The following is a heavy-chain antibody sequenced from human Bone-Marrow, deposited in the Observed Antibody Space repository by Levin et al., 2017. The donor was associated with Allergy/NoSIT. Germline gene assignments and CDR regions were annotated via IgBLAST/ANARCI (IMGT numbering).Heavy chain of an antibody. Sequence: GESLKISCAVSGFTFRKYGMHWVRQAPGKGLEWVAVVSSDGLNQNYADSVRGRFTVSRDNSKNSLYLQMNSLRPDDTALYYCAKERGAWDVFDFWGQGTMVTVSS. CDR1: GFTFRKYG. D-gene: IGHD1-26*01. J-gene: IGHJ3*01. CDR3: AKERGAWDVFDF. CDR2: VSSDGLNQ. V-gene: IGHV3-30*18.